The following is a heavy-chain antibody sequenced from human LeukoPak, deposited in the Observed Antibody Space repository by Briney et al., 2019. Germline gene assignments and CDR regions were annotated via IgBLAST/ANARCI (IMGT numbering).Heavy chain of an antibody. V-gene: IGHV4-34*01. Sequence: SETLSLTCAVYGGSFSGYYWSWIRQPPVKGLEWLGEINHRESTNYNPSLKSRVTISVDTSNNQFSLKLSSVTAAGTAVYYCARRRYDYVWVSYRYQYFDYWGQGTLVTVSS. CDR3: ARRRYDYVWVSYRYQYFDY. CDR2: INHREST. CDR1: GGSFSGYY. J-gene: IGHJ4*02. D-gene: IGHD3-16*02.